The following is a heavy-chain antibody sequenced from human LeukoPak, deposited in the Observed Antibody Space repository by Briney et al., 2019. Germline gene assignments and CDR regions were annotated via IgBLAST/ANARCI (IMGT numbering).Heavy chain of an antibody. CDR3: ARDRRYYDSSGYIRGFDY. Sequence: SETLSFTCAVYGGSFSGYYWSWIRQPPGKGLEWIGEINHSGSTNYNPSLKSRVTISVDKSKNQFSLKLSSVTAADTAVYYCARDRRYYDSSGYIRGFDYWGQGTLVTVSS. J-gene: IGHJ4*02. CDR2: INHSGST. D-gene: IGHD3-22*01. V-gene: IGHV4-34*01. CDR1: GGSFSGYY.